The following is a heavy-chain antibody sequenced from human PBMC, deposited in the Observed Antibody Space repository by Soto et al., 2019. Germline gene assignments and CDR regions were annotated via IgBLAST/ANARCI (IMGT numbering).Heavy chain of an antibody. Sequence: SETVSLTCSVSRGSVISNTYYFSCMGQPPGKGLEWIANIYYSGSTYYNPSLKSRVTISVDTSKNQFSLKMNSVTAADTAVYYCAGHYFDSSGYLNYFDPWGQGTLVTVSS. V-gene: IGHV4-39*01. CDR1: RGSVISNTYY. CDR3: AGHYFDSSGYLNYFDP. J-gene: IGHJ5*02. D-gene: IGHD3-22*01. CDR2: IYYSGST.